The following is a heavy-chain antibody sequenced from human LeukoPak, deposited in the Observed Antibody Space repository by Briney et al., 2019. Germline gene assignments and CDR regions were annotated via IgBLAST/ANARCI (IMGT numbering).Heavy chain of an antibody. CDR1: GYTFTGYY. D-gene: IGHD3-22*01. CDR2: INPNSGGT. J-gene: IGHJ4*02. Sequence: SVNVSCKASGYTFTGYYMHGVRQAPGQGLEGMGWINPNSGGTNYEPMFQGTVTMTRDTSISTAYMELCRLRSDHTAVYYGARDNTYDYDRSGYPSPGYWGQGTLVTASA. CDR3: ARDNTYDYDRSGYPSPGY. V-gene: IGHV1-2*02.